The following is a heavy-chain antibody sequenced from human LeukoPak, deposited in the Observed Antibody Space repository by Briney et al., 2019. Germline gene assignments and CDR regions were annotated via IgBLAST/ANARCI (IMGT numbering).Heavy chain of an antibody. Sequence: GASVKVSCKASGYXFTGYYIHWVRQAPGQGLKWMGWINPNSGGTNYAQKFQGRVTMTRDTSISTVYMELSRLRSDDTAVYYCARDYLENSGVSFDYWGQGTMVTVSS. J-gene: IGHJ4*02. CDR2: INPNSGGT. CDR3: ARDYLENSGVSFDY. V-gene: IGHV1-2*02. CDR1: GYXFTGYY. D-gene: IGHD6-19*01.